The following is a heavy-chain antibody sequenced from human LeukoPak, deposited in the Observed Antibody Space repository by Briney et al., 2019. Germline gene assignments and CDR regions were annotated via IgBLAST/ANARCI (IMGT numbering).Heavy chain of an antibody. D-gene: IGHD1-26*01. CDR3: ALGAYDY. Sequence: GASVKVSCKAFGYTFINYAIHWVRQAPGQGLEWMGWINAGDGNTRYSQRFQDRFTVTRDTSATTAYMEMRSLNFDDTAVYYCALGAYDYWGQGTLLTVST. J-gene: IGHJ4*02. CDR1: GYTFINYA. CDR2: INAGDGNT. V-gene: IGHV1-3*01.